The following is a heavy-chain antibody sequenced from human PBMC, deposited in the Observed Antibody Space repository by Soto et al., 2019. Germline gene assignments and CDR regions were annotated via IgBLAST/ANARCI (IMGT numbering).Heavy chain of an antibody. V-gene: IGHV6-1*01. CDR3: ARDDGPRTTRRFNP. CDR1: GDSVSSSSAA. CDR2: TYYRSKWYN. J-gene: IGHJ5*02. D-gene: IGHD1-1*01. Sequence: QVQLQQSGPGLVKPSQTLSLTCAMSGDSVSSSSAAWNWIRQSPSRGLEWLGRTYYRSKWYNDYAVSVESRIIINPDTSKNQFSLHLNSVTPEDTAVYYCARDDGPRTTRRFNPWGQGTLVTVSS.